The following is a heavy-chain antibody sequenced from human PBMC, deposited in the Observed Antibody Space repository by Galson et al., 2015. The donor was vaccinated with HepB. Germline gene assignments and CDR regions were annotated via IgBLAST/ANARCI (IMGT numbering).Heavy chain of an antibody. Sequence: SLRLSCAASGFTFSRNWMSWPRKVPGKGLEWVANINEGGSERYYADSVKGRFTISRDNAKNSLFLQMNTLRAEDTAVYYCGRELVVGPAEYFQNWGQGILVIVSS. CDR2: INEGGSER. CDR1: GFTFSRNW. CDR3: GRELVVGPAEYFQN. D-gene: IGHD1-26*01. J-gene: IGHJ1*01. V-gene: IGHV3-7*03.